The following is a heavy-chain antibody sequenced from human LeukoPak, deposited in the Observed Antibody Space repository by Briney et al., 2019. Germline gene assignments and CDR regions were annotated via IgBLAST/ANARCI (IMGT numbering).Heavy chain of an antibody. V-gene: IGHV1-8*01. CDR3: ARSPYCSSANCPFDL. Sequence: ASVKVSCKASGYTFTSYDINWVRQATGQGLEWMGWMNPNSGNTGYAQKFQGRITMTRNTSISTAYMELSSLRSEDTAVYYCARSPYCSSANCPFDLWGQGTLVTVSS. J-gene: IGHJ5*02. CDR1: GYTFTSYD. CDR2: MNPNSGNT. D-gene: IGHD2-2*01.